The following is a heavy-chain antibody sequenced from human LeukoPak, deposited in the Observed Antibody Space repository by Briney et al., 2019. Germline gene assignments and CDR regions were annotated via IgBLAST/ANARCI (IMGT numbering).Heavy chain of an antibody. CDR1: GFTFSSYA. D-gene: IGHD5-18*01. Sequence: GGSLRLSCAASGFTFSSYAMSWVRQAPGKGLEWVSAISGSGGSTYYADSVKGRFTISRDNSKNTLYLQMNSLRAEDTAVYYCARGRRGIQLWLSDRGWNWFDPWGQGTLVTVSS. V-gene: IGHV3-23*01. CDR2: ISGSGGST. CDR3: ARGRRGIQLWLSDRGWNWFDP. J-gene: IGHJ5*02.